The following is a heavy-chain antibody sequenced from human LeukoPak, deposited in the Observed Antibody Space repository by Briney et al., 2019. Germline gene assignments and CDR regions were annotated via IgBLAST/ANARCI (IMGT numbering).Heavy chain of an antibody. V-gene: IGHV3-23*01. CDR1: GFTFSSYA. CDR2: ISGGSGST. D-gene: IGHD3-22*01. Sequence: GGSLRLSCAASGFTFSSYAMSWVRQAPGKGLAWVSTISGGSGSTYCADSVKGRFTISRDNSKNTLYLQMNSLRDEDTAVYYCAKHRFESGGYHSTDWGQGTLVTVSS. J-gene: IGHJ4*02. CDR3: AKHRFESGGYHSTD.